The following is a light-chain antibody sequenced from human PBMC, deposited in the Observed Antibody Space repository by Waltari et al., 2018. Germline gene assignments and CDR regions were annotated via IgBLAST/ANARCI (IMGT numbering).Light chain of an antibody. CDR2: KAS. Sequence: DIQLTQSPSTLSASVGDRVTIPCRASQTISDWLAWYQQKSGKAPKLLIYKASNLKSGVPSRFSGSGSGTEFTLTITSLQPEDFATYYCQQYDTYYSFGQGTKVEIK. V-gene: IGKV1-5*03. CDR1: QTISDW. J-gene: IGKJ2*03. CDR3: QQYDTYYS.